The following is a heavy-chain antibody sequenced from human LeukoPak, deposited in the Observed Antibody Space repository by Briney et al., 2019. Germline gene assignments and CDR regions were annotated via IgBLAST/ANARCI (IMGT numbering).Heavy chain of an antibody. Sequence: SETLSLTCAVYGGSFSGYYWSWIRQPLGKGLEWIGEINHSGSTNYNPSLKSRVTISVDTSKNQFSLKLSSVTAADTAVYYCARGPHYYDSSGYYYGYWGQGTLVTVSS. D-gene: IGHD3-22*01. CDR1: GGSFSGYY. V-gene: IGHV4-34*01. J-gene: IGHJ4*02. CDR3: ARGPHYYDSSGYYYGY. CDR2: INHSGST.